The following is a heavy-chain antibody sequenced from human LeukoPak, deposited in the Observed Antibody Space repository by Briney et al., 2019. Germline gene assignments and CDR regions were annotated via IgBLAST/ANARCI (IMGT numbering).Heavy chain of an antibody. D-gene: IGHD4-23*01. CDR2: IYYSGST. CDR1: GGSISSYY. Sequence: SETLSLTCTVSGGSISSYYWSWIRQPPGKGLEWIGYIYYSGSTNYNPSLKSRVTISVDTSKNQFSLKLSSVTAADMAVYYCARGRQTYGGNFRDAFDIWGQGTMVTVSS. CDR3: ARGRQTYGGNFRDAFDI. V-gene: IGHV4-59*01. J-gene: IGHJ3*02.